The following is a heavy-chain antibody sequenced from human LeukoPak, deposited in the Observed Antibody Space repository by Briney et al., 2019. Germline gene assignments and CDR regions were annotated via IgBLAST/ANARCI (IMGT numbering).Heavy chain of an antibody. J-gene: IGHJ3*02. Sequence: GASVKVSCKASGYTFTGYYMHWVRQAPGQGLGWMGWINPNSGGTNYAQKFQGRVTMTRDTSVTAAYMELSRLRSDDTAAYYCARDRGWELLTSAFDIWGQGTMVAVSS. V-gene: IGHV1-2*02. D-gene: IGHD1-26*01. CDR1: GYTFTGYY. CDR3: ARDRGWELLTSAFDI. CDR2: INPNSGGT.